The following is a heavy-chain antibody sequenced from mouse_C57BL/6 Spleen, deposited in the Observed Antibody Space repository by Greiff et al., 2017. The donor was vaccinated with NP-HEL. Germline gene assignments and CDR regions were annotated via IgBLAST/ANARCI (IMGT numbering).Heavy chain of an antibody. Sequence: EVKLVESGEGLVKPGGSLKLSCAASGFTFSSYAMSWVRQTPEKRLEWVAYISSGGDYIYYADTVKGRFTISRDNARNTLYLQMSSLKSEDTAMYYCTRDGTGTWAYWGQGTLVTVSA. CDR1: GFTFSSYA. V-gene: IGHV5-9-1*02. CDR3: TRDGTGTWAY. D-gene: IGHD4-1*01. J-gene: IGHJ3*01. CDR2: ISSGGDYI.